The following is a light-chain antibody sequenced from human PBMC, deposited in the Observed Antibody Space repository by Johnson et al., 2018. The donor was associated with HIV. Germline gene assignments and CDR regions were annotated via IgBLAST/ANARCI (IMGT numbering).Light chain of an antibody. Sequence: HSVLTQPPSVSAAPGQDVIISCSGSTSNVGNNFVSWYQHFPGRAPKLLIYENNKRPSGIPDRFSGSKSGTSATLGITGLQTGDEADYYCATWDSRLSPRGVSGTVTKVTVL. J-gene: IGLJ1*01. CDR1: TSNVGNNF. V-gene: IGLV1-51*02. CDR3: ATWDSRLSPRGV. CDR2: ENN.